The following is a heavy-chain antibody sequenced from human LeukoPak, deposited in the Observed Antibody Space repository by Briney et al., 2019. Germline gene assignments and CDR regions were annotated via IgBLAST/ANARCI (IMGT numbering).Heavy chain of an antibody. CDR3: ASQNDYVWGSSPRV. CDR2: INPIRGKS. D-gene: IGHD3-16*01. V-gene: IGHV1-69*02. CDR1: GCTFSSYN. Sequence: SVKVSCKASGCTFSSYNINWVRQAPGQGLEWMGRINPIRGKSNYAQKFQGRVTITADKSTSTAYMELSSLRSEDTAVYYCASQNDYVWGSSPRVWGRGTVVSVTS. J-gene: IGHJ4*02.